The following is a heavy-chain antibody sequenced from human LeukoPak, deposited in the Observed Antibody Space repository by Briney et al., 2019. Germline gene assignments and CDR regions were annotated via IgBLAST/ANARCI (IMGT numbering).Heavy chain of an antibody. CDR3: AKDSYCYGSGSYYSATYYFDY. D-gene: IGHD3-10*01. CDR1: GFTFSSYA. CDR2: ISGSGGST. V-gene: IGHV3-23*01. Sequence: GGSLRLSCAASGFTFSSYAMSWVRQAPGKGLEWVSAISGSGGSTYYADSVKGRFTISRDNSKNTLYLQMNSLRAEDTAVYYCAKDSYCYGSGSYYSATYYFDYWGEGTLVTVSS. J-gene: IGHJ4*02.